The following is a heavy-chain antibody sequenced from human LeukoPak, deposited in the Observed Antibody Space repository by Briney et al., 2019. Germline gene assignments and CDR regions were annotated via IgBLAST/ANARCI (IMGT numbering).Heavy chain of an antibody. CDR3: ARAGVPSQWLVLYYFDY. D-gene: IGHD6-19*01. Sequence: GGSLRLSCAASGFTFSSYWMHWVRQAPGKGLVWVSRINSDGSSTSYADSVKGRFTISRDSAKNTLYLQMNSLRAEDTAVYYCARAGVPSQWLVLYYFDYWGQGTLVTVSS. CDR1: GFTFSSYW. J-gene: IGHJ4*02. CDR2: INSDGSST. V-gene: IGHV3-74*01.